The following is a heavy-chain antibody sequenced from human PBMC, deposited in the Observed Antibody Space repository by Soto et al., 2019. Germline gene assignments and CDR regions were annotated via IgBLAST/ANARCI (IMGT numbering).Heavy chain of an antibody. CDR1: GFTVSSNY. V-gene: IGHV3-66*01. D-gene: IGHD4-17*01. Sequence: GGSLRLSCAASGFTVSSNYMSWVRQAPGKGLEWVSVIYSGGSTYYADSVKGRFTISRDNSKNTLYLQMNSLRAEDTAVYYCARGLRQNFYGMDVWGQGTTVTVSS. CDR3: ARGLRQNFYGMDV. J-gene: IGHJ6*02. CDR2: IYSGGST.